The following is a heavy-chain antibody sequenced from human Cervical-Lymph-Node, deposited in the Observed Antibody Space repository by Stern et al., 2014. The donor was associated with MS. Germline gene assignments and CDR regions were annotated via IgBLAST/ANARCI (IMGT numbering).Heavy chain of an antibody. CDR3: ARGGLSSVSLDY. Sequence: EVQLLESGGGLVQPGGSLRLSCVVSGFTVSSNYISWVRQAPGLGLEWVSNIYASGRIDYADSVKGRVTISRDNSKNTVFLQMKSLRLEDTAVYYCARGGLSSVSLDYWGQGTLVIVSS. D-gene: IGHD6-19*01. V-gene: IGHV3-66*02. CDR1: GFTVSSNY. CDR2: IYASGRI. J-gene: IGHJ4*02.